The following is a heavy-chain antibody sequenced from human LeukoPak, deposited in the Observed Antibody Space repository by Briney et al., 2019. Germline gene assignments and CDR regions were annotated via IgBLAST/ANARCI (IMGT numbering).Heavy chain of an antibody. CDR2: INHSGST. D-gene: IGHD4-17*01. Sequence: SETLSLTCAVYGGSFSGYYWGWIRQPPGKGLEWIGEINHSGSTNYNPSLKSRVTISVDTSKNQFSLKLSSVTAADTAVYYCARVGVYGDLDYWGQGTLVTVSS. J-gene: IGHJ4*02. CDR3: ARVGVYGDLDY. V-gene: IGHV4-34*01. CDR1: GGSFSGYY.